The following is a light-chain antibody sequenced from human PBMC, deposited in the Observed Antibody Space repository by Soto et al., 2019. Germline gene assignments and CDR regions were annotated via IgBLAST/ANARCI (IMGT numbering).Light chain of an antibody. J-gene: IGKJ4*01. V-gene: IGKV3-11*01. CDR3: QQRSNWPLT. CDR1: QSVSSY. CDR2: GAS. Sequence: LTQSPSTLSLPPGERATLSCRASQSVSSYLAWYQQKPVQAPRLLIYGASNRATGIPARFSGSGSGTDFTLTISSLEPEDFAVYYCQQRSNWPLTFGGGTKVDI.